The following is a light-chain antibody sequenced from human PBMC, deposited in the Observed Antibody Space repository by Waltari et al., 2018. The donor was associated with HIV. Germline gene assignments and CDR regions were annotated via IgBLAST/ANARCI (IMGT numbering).Light chain of an antibody. Sequence: PGESATLSCRASQSVRSASLAWYQQKPGQAPRLLIYGASSRAHGIPDRFSGSGAVTDFILTISRLEPEDCAVYYCQQYAASPLTFGGGTKVEIK. CDR1: QSVRSAS. CDR2: GAS. CDR3: QQYAASPLT. V-gene: IGKV3-20*01. J-gene: IGKJ4*01.